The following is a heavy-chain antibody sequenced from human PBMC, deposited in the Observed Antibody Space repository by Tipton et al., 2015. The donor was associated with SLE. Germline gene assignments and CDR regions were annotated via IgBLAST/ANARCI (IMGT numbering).Heavy chain of an antibody. CDR2: VNHTGST. Sequence: TLSLTCTVSGGSISSYYWSWIRQPPGKGLEWIGEVNHTGSTNYNPSLKSRVTISVDTSKNQFSLKLTSVTAVDTSVYYCATYAAEGEWLISAEGNYYYHYMDVWGKGTTVTVSS. CDR1: GGSISSYY. D-gene: IGHD5-12*01. CDR3: ATYAAEGEWLISAEGNYYYHYMDV. V-gene: IGHV4-34*01. J-gene: IGHJ6*03.